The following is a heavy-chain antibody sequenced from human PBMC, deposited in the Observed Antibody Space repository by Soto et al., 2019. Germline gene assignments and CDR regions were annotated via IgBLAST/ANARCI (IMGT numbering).Heavy chain of an antibody. V-gene: IGHV3-23*01. CDR2: SSATGSVR. J-gene: IGHJ4*02. CDR3: AKDRRAGGNYGFYSDF. CDR1: GFTFSSYG. Sequence: EVQLLESGGGVVQPGASLTLSCPASGFTFSSYGMTWVRQAPGKGLAWVSFSSATGSVRYYPDSVKGRFAISRDNSENTLYLQLSSLSAADPAVYYCAKDRRAGGNYGFYSDFWGQGALVIVSS. D-gene: IGHD1-7*01.